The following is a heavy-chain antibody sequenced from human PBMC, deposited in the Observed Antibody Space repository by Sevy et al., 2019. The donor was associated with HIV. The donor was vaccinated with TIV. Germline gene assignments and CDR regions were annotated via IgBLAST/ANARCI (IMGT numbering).Heavy chain of an antibody. J-gene: IGHJ4*02. Sequence: ASVRVSCKASGYTFTEYYVHWLRQAPGQGLEWMGWINPQTGGTYFAKKFQDRVTLTTATSINAVYMELSGLKFDDTAVFYCARMGDYFDTSGYYPSKYWGLGTLVTVSS. CDR1: GYTFTEYY. CDR2: INPQTGGT. D-gene: IGHD3-22*01. CDR3: ARMGDYFDTSGYYPSKY. V-gene: IGHV1-2*02.